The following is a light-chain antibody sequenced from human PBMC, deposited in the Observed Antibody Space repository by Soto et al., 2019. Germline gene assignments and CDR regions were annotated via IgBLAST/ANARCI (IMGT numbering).Light chain of an antibody. Sequence: EIVLTQSPATLSLSPGERATLSCRASQSVSSYLAWYQQKPGQAPRPLIYDASNRATGIPARFSGSGSGTDFTLTISSLEPEDFAFYYCRQRSNWPPAWTFGQGTMVEIK. CDR2: DAS. J-gene: IGKJ1*01. V-gene: IGKV3-11*01. CDR1: QSVSSY. CDR3: RQRSNWPPAWT.